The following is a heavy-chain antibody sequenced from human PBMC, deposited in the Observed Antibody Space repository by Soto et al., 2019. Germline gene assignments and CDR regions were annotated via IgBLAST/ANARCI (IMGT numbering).Heavy chain of an antibody. Sequence: ASVKVSCKASGYTFTRYAMHWVRQAPGQGLEWMGWISAYNGNTNYAQKLQGRVTMTTDTSTSTAYMELRSLRSDDTAVYYCARERSAAGTGWFDPWGQGTLVTVSS. CDR2: ISAYNGNT. CDR3: ARERSAAGTGWFDP. V-gene: IGHV1-18*01. CDR1: GYTFTRYA. J-gene: IGHJ5*02. D-gene: IGHD6-13*01.